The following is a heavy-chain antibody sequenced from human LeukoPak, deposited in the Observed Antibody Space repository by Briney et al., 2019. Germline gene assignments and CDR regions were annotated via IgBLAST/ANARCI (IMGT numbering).Heavy chain of an antibody. J-gene: IGHJ4*02. CDR3: ASPGSYYDSSGAIR. Sequence: PSETLSLTCTVSGGSISSYYWSWIRQPPGKGLEWIGEIYHSGSTNYNPSLKSRVTISVDKSKNQFSLKLSSVTAADTAVYYCASPGSYYDSSGAIRWGQGTLVTVSS. D-gene: IGHD3-22*01. CDR1: GGSISSYY. CDR2: IYHSGST. V-gene: IGHV4-59*12.